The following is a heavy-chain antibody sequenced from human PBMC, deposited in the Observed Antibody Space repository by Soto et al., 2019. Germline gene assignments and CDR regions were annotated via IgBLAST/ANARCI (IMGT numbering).Heavy chain of an antibody. CDR3: AREGGGTNALGY. V-gene: IGHV1-18*01. CDR2: ISAYNGHT. Sequence: VQLVQSGPEVKKPGASVKVSCKASGYTFTNYGFNWVRQAPGQGLEWMGWISAYNGHTKYSQIFQGRVTMTTDTSTSPAYMELRSLTSDDTAVYYCAREGGGTNALGYWGQGTLVTVSS. D-gene: IGHD2-8*01. CDR1: GYTFTNYG. J-gene: IGHJ4*02.